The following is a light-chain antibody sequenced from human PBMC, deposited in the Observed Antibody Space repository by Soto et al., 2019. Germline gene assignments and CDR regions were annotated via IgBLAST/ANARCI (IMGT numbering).Light chain of an antibody. V-gene: IGKV3-15*01. CDR1: QSVSSY. Sequence: IVVTHSAATLSLSPGERATLSCRASQSVSSYLAWYQQKPGQAPRLLIHGASTRAPGFPARFSGSGSGTDFTLTISSLQSEDFAVYYCHQYNKWPQWTFGQGTKVDI. CDR2: GAS. J-gene: IGKJ1*01. CDR3: HQYNKWPQWT.